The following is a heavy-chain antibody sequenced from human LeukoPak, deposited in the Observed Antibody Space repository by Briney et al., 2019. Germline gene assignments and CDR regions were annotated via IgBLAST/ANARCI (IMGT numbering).Heavy chain of an antibody. CDR1: GGPISSYY. CDR2: IYYSGST. D-gene: IGHD5-12*01. J-gene: IGHJ5*02. Sequence: PSETLSLTCTVSGGPISSYYWSWIRQPPGKGLEWIGYIYYSGSTNYNPSLKRRVSTLVVTSKNQFSLKLSSVTAADTAVYYCAKMDIVATIYWFDPWGQGTLVTVSS. CDR3: AKMDIVATIYWFDP. V-gene: IGHV4-59*01.